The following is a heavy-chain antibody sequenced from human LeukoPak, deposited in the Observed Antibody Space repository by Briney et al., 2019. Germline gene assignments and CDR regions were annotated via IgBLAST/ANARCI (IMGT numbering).Heavy chain of an antibody. CDR1: GFTVSSNY. J-gene: IGHJ6*03. V-gene: IGHV3-66*01. D-gene: IGHD3-22*01. CDR3: AREDTYYYDSSGPITGYYYMDV. Sequence: GGSLRLSCAASGFTVSSNYMSWVRQAPGKGLEWVSVIYSGGSTYYADSVKGRFTISRDNAKNSLYLQMNSLRAEDTAVYYCAREDTYYYDSSGPITGYYYMDVWGKGTTVTVSS. CDR2: IYSGGST.